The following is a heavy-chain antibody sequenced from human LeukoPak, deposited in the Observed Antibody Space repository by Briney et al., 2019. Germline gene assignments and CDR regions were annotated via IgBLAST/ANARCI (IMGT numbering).Heavy chain of an antibody. J-gene: IGHJ4*02. Sequence: GGSLRLSCAASGFTFSSYSMNWVRQAPGKGLEWVSYISSSSSTIYYADSVKGRFTISRDNAKNSLYLQMNSLRAEDTAVYYCARDPYSYGYRYFDYWGQGTLVTVSS. CDR3: ARDPYSYGYRYFDY. CDR2: ISSSSSTI. V-gene: IGHV3-48*01. D-gene: IGHD5-18*01. CDR1: GFTFSSYS.